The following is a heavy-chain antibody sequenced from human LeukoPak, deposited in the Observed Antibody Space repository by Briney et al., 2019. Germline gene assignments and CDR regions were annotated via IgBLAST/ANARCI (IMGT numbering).Heavy chain of an antibody. D-gene: IGHD3-3*01. CDR3: ARDRFGGRGPILRFPPFDP. J-gene: IGHJ5*02. CDR2: INPSGGST. Sequence: GASVKVSCKASGYTFTSYYMHWVRQAPGQGLEWMGIINPSGGSTSYAQKFQGRVTMTRDTSTSTVYMELSSLRSEDTAVYYCARDRFGGRGPILRFPPFDPWGQGTLVTVSS. V-gene: IGHV1-46*01. CDR1: GYTFTSYY.